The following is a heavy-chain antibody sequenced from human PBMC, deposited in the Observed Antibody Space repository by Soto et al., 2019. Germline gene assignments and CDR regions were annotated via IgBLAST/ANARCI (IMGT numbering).Heavy chain of an antibody. J-gene: IGHJ6*02. D-gene: IGHD2-15*01. CDR1: GFPLSTSGEG. CDR3: AYLPCSGGSCYWFSYSGMDV. V-gene: IGHV2-5*02. CDR2: LYWDDDK. Sequence: QITLKESGPTLVKPTQTLTLTCTFSGFPLSTSGEGVAWIRQPQGKALEWLALLYWDDDKRYRPSLATRLTVTKETSKNQVVLSMTNMDSVDTATYYCAYLPCSGGSCYWFSYSGMDVWGQGTTVTVFS.